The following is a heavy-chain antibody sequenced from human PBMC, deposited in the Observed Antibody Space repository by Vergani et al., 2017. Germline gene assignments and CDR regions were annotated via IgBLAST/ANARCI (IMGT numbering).Heavy chain of an antibody. Sequence: QLQLQESGSGLVKPSQTLSLTCAVSGGSISSGGYSWSWIRQPPGKGLEWIGYIYHSGSTYYNPSLKSRVTISVATSKNQFSLKLSSVTAADTAVYYCARVSMGILRDYWGQGTLVTVSS. CDR2: IYHSGST. CDR1: GGSISSGGYS. J-gene: IGHJ4*02. CDR3: ARVSMGILRDY. D-gene: IGHD3-3*02. V-gene: IGHV4-30-2*01.